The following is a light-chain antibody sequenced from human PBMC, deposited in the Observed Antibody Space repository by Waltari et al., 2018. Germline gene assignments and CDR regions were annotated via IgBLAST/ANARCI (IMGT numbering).Light chain of an antibody. CDR3: QSYDSSLSGSV. V-gene: IGLV1-40*01. J-gene: IGLJ2*01. Sequence: QSGLTQPPSVSGAPGQSVTISCTGSSSNIGAGYDVHWYQLLPGTAPKLLIYGNSNRPSGVPDRFSGSKSGTSASLAITGLQAEDEAGYYCQSYDSSLSGSVFGGGTKLTVL. CDR2: GNS. CDR1: SSNIGAGYD.